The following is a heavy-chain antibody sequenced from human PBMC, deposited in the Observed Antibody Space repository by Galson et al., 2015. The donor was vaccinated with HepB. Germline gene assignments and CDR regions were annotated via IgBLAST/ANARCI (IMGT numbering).Heavy chain of an antibody. D-gene: IGHD1-7*01. CDR3: AREEPRNYFCDY. V-gene: IGHV3-7*01. Sequence: SLRLSCAASGFTFSSYWMTWVRQAPGKGLEWVANIKEDGSEKNYADSVKGRFTISRDNAKNSLYLQMNILTAEDTAVYYCAREEPRNYFCDYWGQGTLVTVSS. J-gene: IGHJ4*02. CDR1: GFTFSSYW. CDR2: IKEDGSEK.